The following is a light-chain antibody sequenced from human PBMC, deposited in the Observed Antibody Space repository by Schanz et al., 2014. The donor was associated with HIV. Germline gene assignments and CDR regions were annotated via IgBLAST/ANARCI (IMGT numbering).Light chain of an antibody. J-gene: IGLJ2*01. CDR2: NSY. Sequence: QSVLTQPPSASGTPGQRVTISCSVSRSNIGSNPVNWFQQLPGTAPKLLIYNSYHRPSGVPDRFSGSKSGTSASLAITGLQTGDEANYYCAVWDNTLSSVIFGGGTKLTVL. CDR3: AVWDNTLSSVI. CDR1: RSNIGSNP. V-gene: IGLV1-44*01.